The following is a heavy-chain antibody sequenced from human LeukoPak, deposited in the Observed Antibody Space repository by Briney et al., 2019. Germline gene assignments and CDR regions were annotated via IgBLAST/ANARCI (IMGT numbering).Heavy chain of an antibody. CDR1: GGSVSSGSYY. CDR3: AVRGDGYNYFDY. CDR2: IYYSGST. V-gene: IGHV4-61*01. Sequence: SETLSLTCTASGGSVSSGSYYWSWIRQPPGKGLEWIGYIYYSGSTNYNPSLKSRVTISVDTSKNQFSLKLSSVTAADTAVYYCAVRGDGYNYFDYWGQGTLVTVSS. J-gene: IGHJ4*02. D-gene: IGHD5-24*01.